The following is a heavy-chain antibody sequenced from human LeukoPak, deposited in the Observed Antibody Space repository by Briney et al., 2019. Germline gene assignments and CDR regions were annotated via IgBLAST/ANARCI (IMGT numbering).Heavy chain of an antibody. D-gene: IGHD2-15*01. CDR1: GYTFKSHG. V-gene: IGHV1-18*04. J-gene: IGHJ5*02. Sequence: ASVKVSCKASGYTFKSHGISWVRQAPGQGLEWMGWISVYNGNTNYAQKFQGRVTMTTDTSTSTAYMELRSLRSDDTAVYYCARDKGYSSGGSCYYWFDPWGQGTLVTVSS. CDR2: ISVYNGNT. CDR3: ARDKGYSSGGSCYYWFDP.